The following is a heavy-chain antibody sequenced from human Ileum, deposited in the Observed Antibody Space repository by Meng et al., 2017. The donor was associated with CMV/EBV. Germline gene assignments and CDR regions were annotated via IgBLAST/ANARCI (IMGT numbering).Heavy chain of an antibody. CDR3: AREGPTDWGRALDY. J-gene: IGHJ4*02. CDR2: IYTSGSS. V-gene: IGHV4-4*07. D-gene: IGHD7-27*01. CDR1: GGATSGYW. Sequence: QQEVGPGVMKSPEFLSLTSSVYGGATSGYWGSWIRQPAGTELEWIGRIYTSGSSDYNSSLKSRVTMSVDTAKNQLDMKLNSVTAAETAGYYCAREGPTDWGRALDYWGQGTLVTVSS.